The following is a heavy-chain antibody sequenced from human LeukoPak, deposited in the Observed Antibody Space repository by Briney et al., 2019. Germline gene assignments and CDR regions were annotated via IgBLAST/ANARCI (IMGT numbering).Heavy chain of an antibody. Sequence: GASVKVSCKASGYTFTSYDINWVRQATGQGLEWMGWMNPNSGNTGYAQKFQGRVTMTRNTSISTAYMELSSLRSEDTAVYYCAITMVRGVIRVCGMDVWGQGTTVTVSS. CDR2: MNPNSGNT. J-gene: IGHJ6*02. V-gene: IGHV1-8*01. CDR1: GYTFTSYD. CDR3: AITMVRGVIRVCGMDV. D-gene: IGHD3-10*01.